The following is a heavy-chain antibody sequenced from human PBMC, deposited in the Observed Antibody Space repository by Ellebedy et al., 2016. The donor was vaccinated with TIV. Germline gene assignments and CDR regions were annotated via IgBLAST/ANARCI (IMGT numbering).Heavy chain of an antibody. D-gene: IGHD3-10*01. Sequence: SETLSLTCTVSGDSISSSNYYWGWIRQPPGKGLEWIGTVYYSGSISHNPSLKSRVTISIDTSKRQFSLKLSSVTAADTAVYYCARQRRDLLTYYFDYWGQGTLVTVSS. CDR1: GDSISSSNYY. CDR3: ARQRRDLLTYYFDY. V-gene: IGHV4-39*01. CDR2: VYYSGSI. J-gene: IGHJ4*02.